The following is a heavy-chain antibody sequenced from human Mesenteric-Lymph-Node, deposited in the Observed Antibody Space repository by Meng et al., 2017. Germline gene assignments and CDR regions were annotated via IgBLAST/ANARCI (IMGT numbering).Heavy chain of an antibody. CDR1: GGSFSGYY. CDR3: ARVGYCSGGSCSFRYFDY. Sequence: VQLEEWGAGLLKPSETLSLTCAVYGGSFSGYYWSWIRQPPGKGLEWIGYIYYSGSTNYNPSLKSRVTISVDTSKNQFSLKLSSVTAADTAVHYCARVGYCSGGSCSFRYFDYWGQGILVTVSS. V-gene: IGHV4-34*11. CDR2: IYYSGST. J-gene: IGHJ4*02. D-gene: IGHD2-15*01.